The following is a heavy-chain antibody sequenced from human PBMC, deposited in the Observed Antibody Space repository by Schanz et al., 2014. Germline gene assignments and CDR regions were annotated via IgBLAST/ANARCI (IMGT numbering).Heavy chain of an antibody. Sequence: EVHLLESGGGLVQPGGSLRLSCAASGFTFSNHALSWVRQAPGKGLEWVSGIGGSGDSTHYADSVKGRFIISRDNSKNTVYLQMNSLRGEDTGMYYCARGDPVAGLDYWGQGTLVTVSS. CDR1: GFTFSNHA. CDR2: IGGSGDST. CDR3: ARGDPVAGLDY. J-gene: IGHJ4*02. V-gene: IGHV3-23*01.